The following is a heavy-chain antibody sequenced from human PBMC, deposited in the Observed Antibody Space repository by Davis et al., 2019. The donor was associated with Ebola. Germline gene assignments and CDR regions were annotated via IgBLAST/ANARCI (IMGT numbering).Heavy chain of an antibody. V-gene: IGHV3-15*01. CDR2: IKSKTDGGTT. D-gene: IGHD6-6*01. Sequence: PGGSLRLSCAASGFTFSNAWMSWVRQAPGKGLEWVGRIKSKTDGGTTDYAAPVKGRFTISRDDSKNTLYLQMNSLKTEDTAVYYCTTPLSSIAARPLYWGQGTLVTVSS. J-gene: IGHJ4*02. CDR3: TTPLSSIAARPLY. CDR1: GFTFSNAW.